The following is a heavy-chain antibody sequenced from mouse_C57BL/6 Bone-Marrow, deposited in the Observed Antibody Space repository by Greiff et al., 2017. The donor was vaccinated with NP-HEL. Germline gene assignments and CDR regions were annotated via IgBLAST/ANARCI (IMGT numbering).Heavy chain of an antibody. CDR2: INPNNGGT. V-gene: IGHV1-18*01. J-gene: IGHJ3*01. CDR3: ARYLSSGYPWFAY. CDR1: GYTFTDYN. D-gene: IGHD3-2*02. Sequence: EVQLQQSGPELVKPGASVKIPCKASGYTFTDYNMDWVKQSHGKSLEWIGDINPNNGGTIYNQKFKGKATLTVAKSASTAYMGLRSLTSEDTAVYYCARYLSSGYPWFAYWGQGTLVTVSA.